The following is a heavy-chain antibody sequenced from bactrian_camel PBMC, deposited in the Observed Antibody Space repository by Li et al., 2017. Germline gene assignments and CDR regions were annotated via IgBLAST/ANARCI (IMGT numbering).Heavy chain of an antibody. V-gene: IGHV3S1*01. J-gene: IGHJ4*01. CDR1: GYDYGRNC. D-gene: IGHD2*01. Sequence: HVQLVESGGGLVQPGGSLRLSCATTGYDYGRNCMAWFRQASGTDREAVASIDSNSNVVYADFAKGRFTISRDNAKNTLYLQLNSLKTEDTAMYYCAKEGYSGGYHDYWGQGTQVTVS. CDR2: IDSNSNV. CDR3: AKEGYSGGYHDY.